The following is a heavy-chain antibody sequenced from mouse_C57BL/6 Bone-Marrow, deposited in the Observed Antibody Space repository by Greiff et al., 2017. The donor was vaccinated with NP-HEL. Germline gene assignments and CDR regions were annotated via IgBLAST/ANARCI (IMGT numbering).Heavy chain of an antibody. CDR1: GFSLTSYG. J-gene: IGHJ1*03. CDR3: ASPYGYDPYWYFDV. V-gene: IGHV2-2*01. CDR2: IWSGGST. D-gene: IGHD2-2*01. Sequence: VQLQESGPGLVQPSQSLSITCTVSGFSLTSYGVHWVRQSPGKGLEWLGVIWSGGSTDYNAAFISRLSISKDNSKSQVFFKMNSLQADDTAIYYCASPYGYDPYWYFDVWGTGTTVTVSS.